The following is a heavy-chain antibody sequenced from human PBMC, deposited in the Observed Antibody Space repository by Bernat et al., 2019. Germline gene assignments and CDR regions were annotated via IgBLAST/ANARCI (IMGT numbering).Heavy chain of an antibody. V-gene: IGHV3-33*01. J-gene: IGHJ3*02. CDR1: GFTFSSYG. CDR3: AREMVGATTWDYAFDI. D-gene: IGHD1-26*01. CDR2: IWDDGSNK. Sequence: QVQLVESGGGVVQPGRSLRLSCAASGFTFSSYGMHWVRQAPGKGLEWVAVIWDDGSNKYYDDSVKGRFTSSRDNSKNTLYLQMNSLSAEDTAVYYCAREMVGATTWDYAFDIWGQGTMVTVSS.